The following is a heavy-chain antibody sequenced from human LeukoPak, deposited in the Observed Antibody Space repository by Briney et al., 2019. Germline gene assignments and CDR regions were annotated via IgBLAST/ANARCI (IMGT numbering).Heavy chain of an antibody. D-gene: IGHD5-12*01. CDR1: GGSISSYY. J-gene: IGHJ4*02. Sequence: SETLSLTCTVSGGSISSYYWSWIRQPPGKGLEWIGYIYHSGSTKYNPSLKSLVTISVDTSKNQFSLKLSSVTAADTAVYYCARDGYSGNDGLWGQGTLVTVSS. CDR2: IYHSGST. CDR3: ARDGYSGNDGL. V-gene: IGHV4-59*01.